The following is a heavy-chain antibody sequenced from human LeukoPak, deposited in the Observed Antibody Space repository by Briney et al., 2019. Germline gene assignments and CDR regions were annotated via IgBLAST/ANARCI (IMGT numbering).Heavy chain of an antibody. Sequence: SETLSLTCTTSGAPISRFFWSWVRQPPGKGLEWIGNIYNGVPTFFNPSLKSRVSISVDTSKGQFSLQLASVTAADTAVYYCVQSTGWPGFDYWGQGTLVTVSS. CDR1: GAPISRFF. D-gene: IGHD6-19*01. CDR2: IYNGVPT. CDR3: VQSTGWPGFDY. J-gene: IGHJ4*02. V-gene: IGHV4-4*09.